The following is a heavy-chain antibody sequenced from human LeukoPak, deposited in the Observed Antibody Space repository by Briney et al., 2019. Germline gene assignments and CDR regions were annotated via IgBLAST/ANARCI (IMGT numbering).Heavy chain of an antibody. D-gene: IGHD3-10*01. CDR2: ISDSGDST. CDR3: TKWSGFGND. V-gene: IGHV3-23*01. J-gene: IGHJ6*02. CDR1: GFTFSSYS. Sequence: GGSLRLSCAASGFTFSSYSMTWVRQTPGKGLEWVSGISDSGDSTYYADSVKGRFTISRDNSRNTLYLEMNSLRAEDTAVYYCTKWSGFGNDWGQGTTVTVSS.